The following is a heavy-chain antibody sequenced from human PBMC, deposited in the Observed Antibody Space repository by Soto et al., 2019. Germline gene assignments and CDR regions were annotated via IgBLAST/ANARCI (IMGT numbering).Heavy chain of an antibody. J-gene: IGHJ6*02. D-gene: IGHD5-18*01. CDR1: GFTLSSYS. CDR3: ARMFGFSYGPANRGMDV. Sequence: QVQLVESGGGVAQPGRSLRLFCAASGFTLSSYSLHWVRQSPGKGLEWVAAISSDGTEQHYADSVKGRFTISRDNSKNTLSLPLNRLRTEDTAVYYCARMFGFSYGPANRGMDVWGQGTTVTVSS. CDR2: ISSDGTEQ. V-gene: IGHV3-30*04.